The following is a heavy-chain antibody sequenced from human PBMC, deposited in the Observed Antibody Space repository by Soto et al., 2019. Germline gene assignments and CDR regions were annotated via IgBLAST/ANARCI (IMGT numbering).Heavy chain of an antibody. V-gene: IGHV4-34*01. D-gene: IGHD3-10*01. CDR2: INHSGST. CDR1: GGSFSGYY. J-gene: IGHJ6*02. CDR3: ARTGYGSGSYYIPTLYYYYYGMDV. Sequence: SETLSLTCAVYGGSFSGYYWSWIRQPPGKGLEWIGEINHSGSTNYNPSLKSRVTISVDTSKNQFSLKLSSVTAADTAVYYCARTGYGSGSYYIPTLYYYYYGMDVWGQGTTVTVSS.